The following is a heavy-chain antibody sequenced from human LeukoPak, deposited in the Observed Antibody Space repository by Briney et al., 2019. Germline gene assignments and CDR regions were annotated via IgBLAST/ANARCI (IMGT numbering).Heavy chain of an antibody. CDR2: IIPSFGIP. V-gene: IGHV1-69*10. J-gene: IGHJ6*02. CDR3: ARDFWGTMVRAASMDV. Sequence: SVXVSCKASGDAFNSHXINWVRQAPGQGLEWVGSIIPSFGIPSYAQKFKGRVTISADTSTTTAFMDLTSLRSEDTAVYYCARDFWGTMVRAASMDVWGQGTTVXVSS. D-gene: IGHD3-10*01. CDR1: GDAFNSHX.